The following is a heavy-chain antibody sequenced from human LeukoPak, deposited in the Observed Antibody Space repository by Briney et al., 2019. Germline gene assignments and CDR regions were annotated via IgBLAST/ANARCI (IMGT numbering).Heavy chain of an antibody. CDR2: IWYDGSNK. CDR3: AREDQLLYYYYMDV. J-gene: IGHJ6*03. CDR1: GFIFDNYD. Sequence: QPGGSLRLSCEASGFIFDNYDMSWVRQAPGKGLEWVAVIWYDGSNKYYADSVKGRFTISGDNSKNTLYLQMNSLRAEDTAVYYCAREDQLLYYYYMDVWGGGTLVTVSS. V-gene: IGHV3-33*08. D-gene: IGHD2-2*01.